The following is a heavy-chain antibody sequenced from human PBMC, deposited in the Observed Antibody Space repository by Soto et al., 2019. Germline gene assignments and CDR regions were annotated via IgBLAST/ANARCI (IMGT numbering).Heavy chain of an antibody. V-gene: IGHV4-59*01. CDR2: IYCSGST. Sequence: SETQSLTCTVSGGSIRSYYWSWIRQPPGKGLEWIGYIYCSGSTNYNPSLKSRVTISVDTSKNQFSLKLSSVTAADTAVYYCARRSYFDYWGQGTLVTVSS. J-gene: IGHJ4*02. CDR3: ARRSYFDY. CDR1: GGSIRSYY.